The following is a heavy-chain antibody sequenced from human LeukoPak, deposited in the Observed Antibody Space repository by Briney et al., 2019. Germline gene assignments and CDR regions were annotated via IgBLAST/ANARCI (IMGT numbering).Heavy chain of an antibody. D-gene: IGHD6-6*01. CDR2: IYYSGST. Sequence: PSETLSLTCTVSGGSISSYYWSWIRQPPGKGLEWIGYIYYSGSTNYNPSLKSRVTISVDTSKNQFSLKLSSVTAADTAVYYCARWGYSSSSPRYYYYMDVWGKGTTVTVSS. CDR3: ARWGYSSSSPRYYYYMDV. J-gene: IGHJ6*03. CDR1: GGSISSYY. V-gene: IGHV4-59*08.